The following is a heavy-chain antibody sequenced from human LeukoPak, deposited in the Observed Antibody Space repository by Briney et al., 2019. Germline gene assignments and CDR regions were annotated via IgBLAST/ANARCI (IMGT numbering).Heavy chain of an antibody. J-gene: IGHJ3*02. CDR3: ARERDYFDSSGHSAAFDI. D-gene: IGHD3-22*01. CDR2: IYYTGST. Sequence: PSETLSLTCTVSGGSISSYYWSWIRQPPGKGLEWIGYIYYTGSTNYNPSLKSRVIISVDTSKNQFSLKLSSVTAADTAVYYCARERDYFDSSGHSAAFDIWGQGTKVTVSS. CDR1: GGSISSYY. V-gene: IGHV4-59*01.